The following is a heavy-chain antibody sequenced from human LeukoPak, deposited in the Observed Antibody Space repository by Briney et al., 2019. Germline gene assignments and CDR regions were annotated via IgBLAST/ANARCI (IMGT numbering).Heavy chain of an antibody. D-gene: IGHD6-19*01. CDR1: GGSISSGDYY. Sequence: SETLSLTCTVSGGSISSGDYYWSWIRQPPGKGLEWIGYIYYSGSTYYNPSLKSRVTISVDTSKNQFSLKLSSVTAADTAVYYCARDESSSRFDPWGQGTLVTVSS. CDR3: ARDESSSRFDP. CDR2: IYYSGST. V-gene: IGHV4-30-4*02. J-gene: IGHJ5*02.